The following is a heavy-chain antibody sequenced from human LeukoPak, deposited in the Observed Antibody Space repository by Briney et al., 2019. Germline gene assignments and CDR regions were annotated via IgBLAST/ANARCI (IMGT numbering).Heavy chain of an antibody. J-gene: IGHJ4*02. CDR2: ISAYNGNT. CDR3: AREAIVATYLDY. V-gene: IGHV1-18*01. CDR1: GYTFTSYG. Sequence: ASVKVSCKASGYTFTSYGISWVRQAPGQGLKWMGWISAYNGNTNYAQKLQGRVTMTTDTSTSTAYMELRSLGSDDTAVYYCAREAIVATYLDYWGQGTLVTVSS. D-gene: IGHD5-12*01.